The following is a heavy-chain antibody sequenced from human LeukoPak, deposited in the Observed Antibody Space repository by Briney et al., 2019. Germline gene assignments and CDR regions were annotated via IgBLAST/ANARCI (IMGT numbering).Heavy chain of an antibody. CDR2: IYYSGTT. D-gene: IGHD2/OR15-2a*01. CDR1: GGSISTYY. J-gene: IGHJ5*02. CDR3: ARQTFGPRTNCFDP. Sequence: SETLSLTCTVSGGSISTYYWSWIRQPPGKGLEWIGYIYYSGTTNYNPSLKSRVTISVDTSKNQFSLKLSSVTAADTAVYYCARQTFGPRTNCFDPWGQGTLVTVSS. V-gene: IGHV4-59*08.